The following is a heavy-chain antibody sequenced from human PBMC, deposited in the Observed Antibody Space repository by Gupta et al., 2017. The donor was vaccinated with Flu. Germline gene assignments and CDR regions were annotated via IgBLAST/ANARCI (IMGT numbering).Heavy chain of an antibody. CDR1: GFMLNNYE. CDR2: ISSRGTMK. Sequence: EVQLVESGGGLVQPGGSLRLSCKVSGFMLNNYEMTWVRQAPGKGLEWVSYISSRGTMKYYADSVKGRFTISRDTAKNSLYLQMNSLRVEDTAVYYCARDDTTLSYRYMDVWGKGTTVTVSS. J-gene: IGHJ6*03. CDR3: ARDDTTLSYRYMDV. V-gene: IGHV3-48*03. D-gene: IGHD1-14*01.